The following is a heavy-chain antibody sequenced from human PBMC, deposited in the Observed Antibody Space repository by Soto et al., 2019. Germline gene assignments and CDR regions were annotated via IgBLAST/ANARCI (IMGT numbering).Heavy chain of an antibody. CDR3: ARNLALTGDFDY. CDR2: MNPSNGHT. D-gene: IGHD1-26*01. CDR1: GYTFTDYD. J-gene: IGHJ4*02. V-gene: IGHV1-8*01. Sequence: QVHLVQSGAEVKKPGASVKVSCKASGYTFTDYDINWVRQATGQTLEWLGWMNPSNGHTGYAQKFQGRLTMTRDTSIGTAYVELSNLSSEDTAVYYCARNLALTGDFDYWGQGSLVTVSS.